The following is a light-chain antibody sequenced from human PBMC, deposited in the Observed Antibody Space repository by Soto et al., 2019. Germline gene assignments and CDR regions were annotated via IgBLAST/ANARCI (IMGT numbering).Light chain of an antibody. J-gene: IGLJ1*01. CDR2: EVT. CDR1: SSDVGAYTY. V-gene: IGLV2-8*01. CDR3: SSYAGSNNVPYV. Sequence: QSVLTQPPSASGSPGQSVTISCTGTSSDVGAYTYVSWYQQHPGKAPKLMIYEVTKRPSGVPDRFSGSKSGNTASLTVSGLQAEDEAEYYCSSYAGSNNVPYVFGTRTKVTVL.